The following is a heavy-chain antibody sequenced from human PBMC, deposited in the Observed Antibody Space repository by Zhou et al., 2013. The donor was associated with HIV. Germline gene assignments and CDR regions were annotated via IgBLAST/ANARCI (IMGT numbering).Heavy chain of an antibody. CDR2: LIPEIGIK. V-gene: IGHV1-69*04. CDR3: ASGVGVTTYYYMDV. CDR1: GGTFSTYG. J-gene: IGHJ6*03. Sequence: QVHLVQSGAEVSKPGSSVKVSCRASGGTFSTYGISWVRQAPGQGLEWMGRLIPEIGIKNSAQKFQDRVTITADKSTATVYMELRSLRSEDTAVYYCASGVGVTTYYYMDVWGKGTTVTVSS. D-gene: IGHD4-17*01.